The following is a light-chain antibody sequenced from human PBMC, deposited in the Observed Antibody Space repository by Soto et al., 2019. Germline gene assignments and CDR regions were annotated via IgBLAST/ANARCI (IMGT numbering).Light chain of an antibody. V-gene: IGKV3-11*01. CDR1: QSVNSY. Sequence: EIVLTQSPATLSLSPGERATLSLRASQSVNSYLAWYQQKPGQAPRLLIYDASNRATGIPARFSGSGSGTDFTLTISSLQSEDFGVYYCQQYNNWPRTFGQGTKVDIK. CDR3: QQYNNWPRT. CDR2: DAS. J-gene: IGKJ1*01.